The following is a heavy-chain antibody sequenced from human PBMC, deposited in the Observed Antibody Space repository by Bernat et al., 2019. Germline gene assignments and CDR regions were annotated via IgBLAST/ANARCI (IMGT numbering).Heavy chain of an antibody. D-gene: IGHD2-15*01. V-gene: IGHV1-69*04. CDR1: GGTFSSYA. CDR3: ARSRFGSGGSLGYDENWFDP. J-gene: IGHJ5*02. CDR2: IIPILGIA. Sequence: QVQLVQSGAEVKKPGSSVKVSCKASGGTFSSYAISWVRQAPGQGLEWMGRIIPILGIANYAQKFQGRVTITADKSTSTAYMELSSLRSEDTAVYYCARSRFGSGGSLGYDENWFDPWGQGTLVTVSS.